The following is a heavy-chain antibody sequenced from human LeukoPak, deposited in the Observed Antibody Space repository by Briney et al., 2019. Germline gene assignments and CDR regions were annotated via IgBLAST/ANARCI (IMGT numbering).Heavy chain of an antibody. CDR3: ARAIVAVPAATGQPAYYYYGMDV. D-gene: IGHD2-2*01. V-gene: IGHV1-2*02. CDR1: GYTFTGYY. Sequence: ASVKVSCKASGYTFTGYYMHWVRQAPGQGLEWMGWINPNSGGTNYAQKFQGRVTMTRDTSISTAYMELSRLRSDDTAVYYCARAIVAVPAATGQPAYYYYGMDVWGQGTTVTVSS. CDR2: INPNSGGT. J-gene: IGHJ6*02.